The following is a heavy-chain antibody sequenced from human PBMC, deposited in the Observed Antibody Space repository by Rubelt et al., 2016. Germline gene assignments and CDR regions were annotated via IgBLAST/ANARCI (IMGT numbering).Heavy chain of an antibody. V-gene: IGHV4-34*01. D-gene: IGHD1-26*01. J-gene: IGHJ3*02. Sequence: QVQLQQWGAGLLKPSETLSLTCAVYGGSFSGYYWSWIRQPPGKGLEWIGEINHSGSTNYNPSLKSRVTISVDTSKNQFSLKLSSVTAADTAVYYCARGDKDGGSYPEAFDIWGQGTMVTVSS. CDR2: INHSGST. CDR1: GGSFSGYY. CDR3: ARGDKDGGSYPEAFDI.